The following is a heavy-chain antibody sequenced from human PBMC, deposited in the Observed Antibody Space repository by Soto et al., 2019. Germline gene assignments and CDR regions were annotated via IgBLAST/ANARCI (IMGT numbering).Heavy chain of an antibody. CDR3: AGGRPLDI. V-gene: IGHV3-48*02. J-gene: IGHJ3*02. Sequence: GGSLRLSCAASGFTFSSYSMAWVRQAPGKGLQWVSYISESGSTIYYADSVKGRFTISRDNAKNSLYLQMSSLRDEDTAVYYCAGGRPLDIWGQGTMVTVSS. CDR2: ISESGSTI. D-gene: IGHD3-16*01. CDR1: GFTFSSYS.